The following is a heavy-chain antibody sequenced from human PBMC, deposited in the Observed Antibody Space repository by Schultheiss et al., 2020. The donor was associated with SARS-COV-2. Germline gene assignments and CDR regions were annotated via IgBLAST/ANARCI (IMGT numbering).Heavy chain of an antibody. CDR3: ARGTAIVVVTADAFDI. J-gene: IGHJ3*02. CDR2: IIPIFGTA. CDR1: GGTFSSYA. Sequence: SVKVSCKASGGTFSSYAISWVRQAPGQGLEWMGGIIPIFGTANYAQKFQGRVTITADESTSTAYMELSSLRSEDTAVYYCARGTAIVVVTADAFDIWGQGTTVTVSS. D-gene: IGHD2-21*02. V-gene: IGHV1-69*13.